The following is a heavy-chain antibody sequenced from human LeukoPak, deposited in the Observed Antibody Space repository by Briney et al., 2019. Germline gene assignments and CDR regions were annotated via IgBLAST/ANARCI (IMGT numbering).Heavy chain of an antibody. V-gene: IGHV3-74*01. CDR3: ARGYYGGSDYYLFDY. D-gene: IGHD2-21*02. CDR2: FTTDGNT. Sequence: GGSLRLSCAASGFTFSRYWMHWVRQAPGKGPVWVSRFTTDGNTNYADSVKGRFTISRDNAKNTLYLQMNSLRAEDTAVYHCARGYYGGSDYYLFDYWGQGTLVTVSS. CDR1: GFTFSRYW. J-gene: IGHJ4*02.